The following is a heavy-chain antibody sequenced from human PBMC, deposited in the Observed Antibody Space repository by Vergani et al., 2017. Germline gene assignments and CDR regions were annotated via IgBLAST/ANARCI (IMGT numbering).Heavy chain of an antibody. D-gene: IGHD2-2*01. CDR1: GGTFSSYA. V-gene: IGHV1-69*13. CDR2: IIPIFGTA. CDR3: ASERVVVPAAKNWNWYDP. Sequence: QVQLVQSGAEVKKPGSSVKVSCKASGGTFSSYAISWVRQAPGQGFEWMGRIIPIFGTANYAQKFQGRVTITADESTSTAYMELSSLRSEDTAVYYCASERVVVPAAKNWNWYDPWGQGTLVTVSS. J-gene: IGHJ5*02.